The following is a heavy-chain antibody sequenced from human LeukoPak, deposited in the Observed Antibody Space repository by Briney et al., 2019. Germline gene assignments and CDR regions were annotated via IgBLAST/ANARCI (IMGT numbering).Heavy chain of an antibody. D-gene: IGHD4-23*01. CDR3: ATLTGGDDAFDI. CDR2: IYHSGST. Sequence: SETLSLTCAVSGVSISSGNWWTWVRQPPGKGLEWIGEIYHSGSTNYNPSLKSRVTISVLTSKNRFSLKLSSVTAADTAVYYCATLTGGDDAFDIWGQGTMVTVSS. CDR1: GVSISSGNW. J-gene: IGHJ3*02. V-gene: IGHV4-4*02.